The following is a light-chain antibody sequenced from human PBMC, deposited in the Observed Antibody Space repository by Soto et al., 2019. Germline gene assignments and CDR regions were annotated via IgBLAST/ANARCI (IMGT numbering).Light chain of an antibody. CDR3: QQYDTYWT. Sequence: IQVTQSPSTLSSSVGDRVTITCRASQSLTSWLAWYQQKPGKAPKLLIYDASSLQSGVPSRFSGGGSGTEFTLTISSLQPDDFATYYCQQYDTYWTFGQGTKVDNK. CDR2: DAS. V-gene: IGKV1-5*01. J-gene: IGKJ1*01. CDR1: QSLTSW.